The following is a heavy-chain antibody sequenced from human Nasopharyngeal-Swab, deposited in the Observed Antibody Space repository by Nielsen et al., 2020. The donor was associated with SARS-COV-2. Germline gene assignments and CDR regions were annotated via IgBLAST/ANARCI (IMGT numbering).Heavy chain of an antibody. V-gene: IGHV3-7*01. CDR3: ARGWSSGSGSSYYYYGMDV. CDR2: IKQDGSEK. J-gene: IGHJ6*02. Sequence: GGSLRLSCAASGFNFSTYWMSWVRQAPGKGLEWVANIKQDGSEKYFIDSVKGRFTISRDNAKNSLYLQMNSLRAEDTAVYYCARGWSSGSGSSYYYYGMDVWGQGTTVTVSS. D-gene: IGHD3-10*01. CDR1: GFNFSTYW.